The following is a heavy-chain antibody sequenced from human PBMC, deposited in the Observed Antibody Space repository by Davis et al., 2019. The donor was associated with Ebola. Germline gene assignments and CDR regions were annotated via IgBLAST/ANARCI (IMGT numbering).Heavy chain of an antibody. CDR1: GFTFSSYS. CDR2: ISSSSSYI. CDR3: ARSPGYCSGGSCSTPYYYGMDV. Sequence: GESLKISCAASGFTFSSYSMNWVRQAPGKGLEWVSSISSSSSYIYYADSVKGRFTISRDNAKNSLYLQMNSLRDEDTAVYYCARSPGYCSGGSCSTPYYYGMDVWGQGTTVTVSS. J-gene: IGHJ6*02. D-gene: IGHD2-15*01. V-gene: IGHV3-21*01.